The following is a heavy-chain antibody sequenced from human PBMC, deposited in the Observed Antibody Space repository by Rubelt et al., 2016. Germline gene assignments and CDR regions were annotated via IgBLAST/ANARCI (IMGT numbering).Heavy chain of an antibody. D-gene: IGHD5-12*01. V-gene: IGHV3-66*01. CDR3: ARGAGGYGHFDY. CDR1: GFSVSSDY. Sequence: PRGESGGGLVQPGGSLRLSCKASGFSVSSDYISWVRQAPGKGLEWVSIIYRAGDTYYADSVKGRFIISRDNSENAVYLQMNSLRGEDTAVYYCARGAGGYGHFDYWGQGTLVTVSS. CDR2: IYRAGDT. J-gene: IGHJ4*02.